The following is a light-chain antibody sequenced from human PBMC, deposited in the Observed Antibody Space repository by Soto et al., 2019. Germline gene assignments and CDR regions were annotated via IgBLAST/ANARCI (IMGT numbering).Light chain of an antibody. CDR2: LNSDGSH. CDR1: SGHSSYA. V-gene: IGLV4-69*01. CDR3: QTWGTVV. Sequence: QLVLTQSPSASASLGASVKLTCTLSSGHSSYAIAWHQQQPEKGPRYLMKLNSDGSHSKGDGIPDRFSGSSSGAERYLTISSLQSEDEADYYCQTWGTVVFGGGTQVPVL. J-gene: IGLJ2*01.